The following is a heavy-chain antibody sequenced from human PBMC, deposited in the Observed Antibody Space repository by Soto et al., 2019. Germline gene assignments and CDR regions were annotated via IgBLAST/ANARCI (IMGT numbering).Heavy chain of an antibody. V-gene: IGHV3-11*03. Sequence: QVQLLESGGGLVKPGGSLRLSCAASGFTVSGYYMGWIRQPPGKGLEWISYISSDSSHTNHADSVKGRFTISRDNAKNSLYLQMNSLRAEDTAVYFCATGQQVRMADIWGQGTMVNVSS. CDR1: GFTVSGYY. CDR3: ATGQQVRMADI. CDR2: ISSDSSHT. J-gene: IGHJ3*02. D-gene: IGHD6-13*01.